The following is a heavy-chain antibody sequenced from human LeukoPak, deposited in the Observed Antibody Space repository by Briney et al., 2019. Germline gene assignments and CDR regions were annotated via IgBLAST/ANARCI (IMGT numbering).Heavy chain of an antibody. J-gene: IGHJ4*02. V-gene: IGHV4-34*01. Sequence: PSETLSLTCAVYGGSFSGYYWSWIRQPPGKGLEWIGEINHSGSTNYNPSLKSRVTISVDTSKNQFSLKLSSVTAADTAVYYCARGRSRAAAAGTVDYWGQGTLVTVCS. CDR3: ARGRSRAAAAGTVDY. CDR1: GGSFSGYY. D-gene: IGHD6-13*01. CDR2: INHSGST.